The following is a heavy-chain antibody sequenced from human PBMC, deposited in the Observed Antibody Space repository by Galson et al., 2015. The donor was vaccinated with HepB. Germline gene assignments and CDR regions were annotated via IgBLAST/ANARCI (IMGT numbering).Heavy chain of an antibody. V-gene: IGHV5-51*01. Sequence: SGAEVTKPGESLPISSKGSGYSFTSSWIGWVRQMPGKGLEWMGIIYPGDSDTRYRPSFQGQVTISADKSISTAYLQWSSLKASDTAMYYCARHSIVVVPAALTTVTSYYMDVWGKGTTVTVSS. CDR3: ARHSIVVVPAALTTVTSYYMDV. J-gene: IGHJ6*03. D-gene: IGHD2-2*01. CDR1: GYSFTSSW. CDR2: IYPGDSDT.